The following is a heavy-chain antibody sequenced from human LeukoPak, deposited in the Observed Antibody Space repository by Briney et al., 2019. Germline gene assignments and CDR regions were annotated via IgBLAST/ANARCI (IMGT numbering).Heavy chain of an antibody. V-gene: IGHV1-69*06. J-gene: IGHJ5*02. CDR2: IIPIFGTA. Sequence: ASVKVSCKASGGTFSSYAISWVRQAPGQGLEWMGGIIPIFGTANYAQKFQGRVTITADKSTSTAYMELSSLRSEDTAVYYCARVAVVVAAYTNNWFDPWGQGTLVTVSS. D-gene: IGHD2-15*01. CDR1: GGTFSSYA. CDR3: ARVAVVVAAYTNNWFDP.